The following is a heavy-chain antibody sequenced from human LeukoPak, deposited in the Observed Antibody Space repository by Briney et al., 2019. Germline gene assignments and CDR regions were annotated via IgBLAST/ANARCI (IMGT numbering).Heavy chain of an antibody. CDR2: INPNSGGT. CDR3: AGRRYCSSTSCYRDYYYMDV. Sequence: GASVKVSCKASGYTFTGYYMHWVRQAPGQGLEWMGWINPNSGGTNYAQKFQGRVTMTRDTSISTAYMELSRLRSDDTAVYYCAGRRYCSSTSCYRDYYYMDVWSKGTTVTVSS. J-gene: IGHJ6*03. CDR1: GYTFTGYY. V-gene: IGHV1-2*02. D-gene: IGHD2-2*01.